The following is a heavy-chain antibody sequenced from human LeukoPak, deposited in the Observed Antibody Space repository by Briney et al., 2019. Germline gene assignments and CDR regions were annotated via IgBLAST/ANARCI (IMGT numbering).Heavy chain of an antibody. Sequence: ASVKASCKASGYTFTSYYMHWVRQAPGXGXXWMGIINPSGGSTSYAQKFQGRVTMTRDTSTSTVYMELSSLRSEDTAVYYCARDRYSYGSFSLDYWGQGTLVTVSS. CDR2: INPSGGST. V-gene: IGHV1-46*01. J-gene: IGHJ4*02. CDR3: ARDRYSYGSFSLDY. CDR1: GYTFTSYY. D-gene: IGHD5-18*01.